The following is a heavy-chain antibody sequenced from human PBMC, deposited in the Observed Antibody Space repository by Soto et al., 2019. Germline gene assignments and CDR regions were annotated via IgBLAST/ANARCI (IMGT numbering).Heavy chain of an antibody. D-gene: IGHD2-15*01. CDR3: ARGIATGQLDP. J-gene: IGHJ5*02. CDR2: IIPIFGTA. CDR1: GGTLSSHA. V-gene: IGHV1-69*06. Sequence: ASVKVACKASGGTLSSHAISWGRQAPGQGLEWMGGIIPIFGTANYAQKFQGRVTITADKSTSTAYMELSSLRSEDTAVYYCARGIATGQLDPWGQGTLVTVS.